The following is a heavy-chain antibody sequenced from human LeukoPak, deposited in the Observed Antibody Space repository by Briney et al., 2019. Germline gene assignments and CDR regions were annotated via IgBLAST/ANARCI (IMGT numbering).Heavy chain of an antibody. J-gene: IGHJ4*02. V-gene: IGHV1-69*13. CDR2: IIPIFGTA. CDR1: GGTFSSYA. D-gene: IGHD3-9*01. CDR3: ARSKDLRLDDIYY. Sequence: SVEVSCKASGGTFSSYAFSWVRQAPGQGLEWVGGIIPIFGTANYAQKFQGRATITADESTSTAYMELSSLRSEDTAVYYCARSKDLRLDDIYYWGQGTLVTVSS.